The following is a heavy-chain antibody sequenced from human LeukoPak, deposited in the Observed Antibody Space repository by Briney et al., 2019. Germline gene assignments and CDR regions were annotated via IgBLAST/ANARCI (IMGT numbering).Heavy chain of an antibody. Sequence: GGSLRLSCAASGFTFSSHWMSWVRQAPGRGLEWVANIKKDGSEKYYVDAVKGRFTISRDNAKTSLYLQMNSLRAEDTAVYYCARDLSGIAGYTYGRGIDYWGQGTLVTVSS. CDR1: GFTFSSHW. CDR2: IKKDGSEK. D-gene: IGHD5-18*01. V-gene: IGHV3-7*01. J-gene: IGHJ4*02. CDR3: ARDLSGIAGYTYGRGIDY.